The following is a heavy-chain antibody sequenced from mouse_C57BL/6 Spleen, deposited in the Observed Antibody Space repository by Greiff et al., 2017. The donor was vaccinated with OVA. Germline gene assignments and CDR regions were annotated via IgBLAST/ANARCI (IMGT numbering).Heavy chain of an antibody. CDR1: GYTFTSYT. CDR3: ARSRTRYYYGSKGDFDY. V-gene: IGHV1-4*01. Sequence: VQLQQSGAELARPGASVKMSCKASGYTFTSYTMHWVKQRPGQGLEWIGYINPSSGYTKYNQKFKDKATLTADKSSSTAYMQLSSLTSEDSAVYYCARSRTRYYYGSKGDFDYWGQGTTLTVSS. D-gene: IGHD1-1*01. J-gene: IGHJ2*01. CDR2: INPSSGYT.